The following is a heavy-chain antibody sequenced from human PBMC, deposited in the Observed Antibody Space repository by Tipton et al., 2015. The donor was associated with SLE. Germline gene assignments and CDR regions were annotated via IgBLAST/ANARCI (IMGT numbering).Heavy chain of an antibody. CDR3: ARTLDTRDF. V-gene: IGHV4-31*02. CDR2: IYYHGTT. J-gene: IGHJ3*01. Sequence: IYYHGTTSYNPSLKSRLSISVDVSKNQFSLGLKDVTAADTAVYYCARTLDTRDFWGQGTMVTGSS. D-gene: IGHD5-18*01.